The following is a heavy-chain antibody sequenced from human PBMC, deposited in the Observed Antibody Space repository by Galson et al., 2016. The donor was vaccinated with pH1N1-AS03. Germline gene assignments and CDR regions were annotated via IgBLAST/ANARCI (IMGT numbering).Heavy chain of an antibody. J-gene: IGHJ5*02. CDR2: ISYDGSNK. CDR1: GFTFSSYG. V-gene: IGHV3-30*18. Sequence: SLRLSCAASGFTFSSYGMHWVRQAPGKGLEWVAVISYDGSNKYYADSVKGRFTISRDNSKNTLYLQMNSLRAEDTAVYYCAKDPASGEVWDIWGALNWFDPWGQGTLVTVSS. D-gene: IGHD1-26*01. CDR3: AKDPASGEVWDIWGALNWFDP.